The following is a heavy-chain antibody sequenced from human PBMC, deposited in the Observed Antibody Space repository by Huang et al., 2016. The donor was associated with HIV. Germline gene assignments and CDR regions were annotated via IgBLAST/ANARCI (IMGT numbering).Heavy chain of an antibody. CDR1: GFSFSSYS. CDR3: ARDLGGSGWWSYYYGMDV. D-gene: IGHD6-19*01. J-gene: IGHJ6*02. CDR2: ISSSSSTI. V-gene: IGHV3-48*02. Sequence: EVQLVESGGGLVQPGGSLRLSCAASGFSFSSYSMNWVRQAPGKRLEWVSYISSSSSTIYYADSVKGRFTISRDNAKNSLYLQMNSLGDEDTAVYYCARDLGGSGWWSYYYGMDVWGQGTTVTVSS.